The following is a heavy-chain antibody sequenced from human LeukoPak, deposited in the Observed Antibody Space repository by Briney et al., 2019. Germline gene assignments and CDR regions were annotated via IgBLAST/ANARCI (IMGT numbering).Heavy chain of an antibody. CDR3: ARDRATTMFDY. J-gene: IGHJ4*02. Sequence: GGSLRLSCAASGFTFSNYWMHWVRQAPGKGLVWVSRINSDGSSTTYADSVKGRFTISRDNAKNTLYQQMNSLRADDTAVYYCARDRATTMFDYWPQRPRVSVSS. V-gene: IGHV3-74*01. CDR1: GFTFSNYW. D-gene: IGHD5-24*01. CDR2: INSDGSST.